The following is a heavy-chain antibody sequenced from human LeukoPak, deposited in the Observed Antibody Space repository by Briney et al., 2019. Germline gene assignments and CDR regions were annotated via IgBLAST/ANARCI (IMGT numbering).Heavy chain of an antibody. CDR3: ARMTYSSSWYYFDY. V-gene: IGHV4-4*07. J-gene: IGHJ4*02. D-gene: IGHD6-13*01. CDR1: GGSISSYY. CDR2: IHTSGST. Sequence: SETLSLTCTVSGGSISSYYWSWIRQPAGKGLEWIGRIHTSGSTNYNPSLKSRVTMSVDTSKNQFSLKLSSVTAADTAVYYCARMTYSSSWYYFDYWGQGTLVTVSS.